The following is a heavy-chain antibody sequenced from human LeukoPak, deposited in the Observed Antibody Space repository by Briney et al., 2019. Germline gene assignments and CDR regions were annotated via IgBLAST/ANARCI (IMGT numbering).Heavy chain of an antibody. CDR2: LPPDELGI. CDR3: VGTIASRGSEY. J-gene: IGHJ4*02. Sequence: GGSLRLSCAVSGFTFSSYRMSWVRQAPGMGLVWVSRLPPDELGIIYADSAKGRFTVSRGNAKNTVYLQMNNLRVDDTAMYYCVGTIASRGSEYWGQGALVTVSS. D-gene: IGHD6-6*01. V-gene: IGHV3-74*01. CDR1: GFTFSSYR.